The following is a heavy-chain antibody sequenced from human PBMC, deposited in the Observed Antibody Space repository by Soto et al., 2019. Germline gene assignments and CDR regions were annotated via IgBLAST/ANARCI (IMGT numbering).Heavy chain of an antibody. D-gene: IGHD3-22*01. CDR2: IYGIGYT. CDR1: GGSMTNYY. Sequence: QVQLQESGPRLVKPSETLSLTCTVSGGSMTNYYWAWIRQPAGKGLEWIGRIYGIGYTNYNPSLKSRVILSVDTSKGQSSLKLTSVTAPDTSVYYCVRQGDYSDNNGYPPFDYWGQGTLVSVSS. CDR3: VRQGDYSDNNGYPPFDY. V-gene: IGHV4-4*07. J-gene: IGHJ4*02.